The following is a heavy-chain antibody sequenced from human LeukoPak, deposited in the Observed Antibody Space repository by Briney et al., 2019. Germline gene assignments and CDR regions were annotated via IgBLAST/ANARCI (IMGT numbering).Heavy chain of an antibody. CDR2: ISYDGSNK. D-gene: IGHD5-24*01. Sequence: HPGGSLRLSCAASGFTFSSSARHWVRQAPGKGLEWVAVISYDGSNKYYADSVKGRFTISRDNSKNTLYLQMNSLRAEDTAVYYCAREMPTTETFDYWGQGALVTVSS. CDR1: GFTFSSSA. CDR3: AREMPTTETFDY. J-gene: IGHJ4*02. V-gene: IGHV3-30-3*01.